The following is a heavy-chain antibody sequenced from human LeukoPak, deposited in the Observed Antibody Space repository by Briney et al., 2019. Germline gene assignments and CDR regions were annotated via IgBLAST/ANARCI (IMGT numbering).Heavy chain of an antibody. V-gene: IGHV3-21*01. Sequence: PGGSLRLSCAASGFTFSSYSMNWVRQAPGKGLEWVSSISSSSSYIYYADLVKGRFTISRDNAKNSLYLQMNSLRAEDTAVYYCARDLRYGKNWFDPWGQGTLVTVSS. CDR2: ISSSSSYI. CDR1: GFTFSSYS. D-gene: IGHD4-17*01. CDR3: ARDLRYGKNWFDP. J-gene: IGHJ5*02.